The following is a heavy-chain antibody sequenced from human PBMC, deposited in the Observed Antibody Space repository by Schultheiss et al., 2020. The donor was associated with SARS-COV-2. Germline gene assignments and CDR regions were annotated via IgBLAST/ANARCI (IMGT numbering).Heavy chain of an antibody. D-gene: IGHD6-19*01. Sequence: GGSLRLSCAASGFTFSSYAMHWVRQAPGKGLEWVAVISYDGSNKYYADSVKGRFTISRDNSKNTLYLQMNSLRAEDTAVYYCARVQGVTVAAYYYAMDVWGQGTTVTVSS. CDR1: GFTFSSYA. CDR2: ISYDGSNK. J-gene: IGHJ6*02. CDR3: ARVQGVTVAAYYYAMDV. V-gene: IGHV3-30-3*01.